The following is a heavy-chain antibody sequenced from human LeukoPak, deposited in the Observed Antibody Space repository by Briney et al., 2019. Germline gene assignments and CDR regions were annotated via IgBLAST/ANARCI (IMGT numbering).Heavy chain of an antibody. D-gene: IGHD1-26*01. V-gene: IGHV4-59*08. CDR1: GGSISSYL. CDR2: IYYSGST. CDR3: ARYSGSYSGFDY. Sequence: SETLSLTCTVSGGSISSYLWSWIRQPPGKGLEWIGYIYYSGSTNYNPSLKSRVTISIDKSKTQFSLRLSSVTAADTAVYYCARYSGSYSGFDYWGQGTLVTVSS. J-gene: IGHJ4*02.